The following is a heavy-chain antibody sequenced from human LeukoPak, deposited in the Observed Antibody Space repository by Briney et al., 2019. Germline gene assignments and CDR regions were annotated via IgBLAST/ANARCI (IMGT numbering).Heavy chain of an antibody. Sequence: ASVTVSSTTPGYSFYDYYILVGRLAPGQGPEWMGWINPKSGGTKYAQRFQARVTDTCNTSISTAYMELTGLRSDDTALYYCTAFKLLWFYDSGSEGWGHGTTVS. D-gene: IGHD3-10*01. J-gene: IGHJ6*01. CDR3: TAFKLLWFYDSGSEG. V-gene: IGHV1-2*02. CDR2: INPKSGGT. CDR1: GYSFYDYY.